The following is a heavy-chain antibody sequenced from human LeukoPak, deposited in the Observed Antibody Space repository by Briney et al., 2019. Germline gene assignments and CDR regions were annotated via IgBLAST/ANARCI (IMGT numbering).Heavy chain of an antibody. D-gene: IGHD1-1*01. CDR1: GGTFSSYA. CDR2: IIPIFGTA. CDR3: ARYGNWNNWFDP. J-gene: IGHJ5*02. V-gene: IGHV1-69*05. Sequence: GASVKVPCKASGGTFSSYAISWVRQAPGQGLEWMGGIIPIFGTANYAQKFQGRVTITTDESTSTAYMELSSLRSEDTAVYYCARYGNWNNWFDPWGQGTLVTVSS.